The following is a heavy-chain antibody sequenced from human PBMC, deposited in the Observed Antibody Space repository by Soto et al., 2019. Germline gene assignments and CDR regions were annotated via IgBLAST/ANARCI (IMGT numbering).Heavy chain of an antibody. D-gene: IGHD1-26*01. J-gene: IGHJ4*02. Sequence: QVQLVQSGAEVKKPGASVKVSCNASGYTFTLYFIHWVRQAPGQGLEWMGWMNPNSGDTNYAQNFQGRVTMTRDTSFSTASMDLSGLRSDDTAVYYCARTKRGSFYFDYWGQGTLVTVSS. CDR2: MNPNSGDT. CDR1: GYTFTLYF. CDR3: ARTKRGSFYFDY. V-gene: IGHV1-2*02.